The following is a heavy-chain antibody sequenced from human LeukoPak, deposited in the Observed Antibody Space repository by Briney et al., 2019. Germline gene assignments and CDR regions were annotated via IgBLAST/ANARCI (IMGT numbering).Heavy chain of an antibody. V-gene: IGHV3-30*04. Sequence: GRSLRLSCAASGSTFSSYAMHWVRQAPGKGLEWVAVISYDGSNKYYADSVKGRFTISRDNSKNTLYLQMNSLRAEDTAVYYCAAQYYYDSSGYSSSFDYWGQGTLVTVSS. J-gene: IGHJ4*02. CDR3: AAQYYYDSSGYSSSFDY. CDR2: ISYDGSNK. CDR1: GSTFSSYA. D-gene: IGHD3-22*01.